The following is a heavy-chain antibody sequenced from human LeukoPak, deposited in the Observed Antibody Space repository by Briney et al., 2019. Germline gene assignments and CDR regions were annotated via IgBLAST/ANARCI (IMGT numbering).Heavy chain of an antibody. D-gene: IGHD5-12*01. CDR2: ISSSSSYI. Sequence: GGSLRLSCAASGFTFSSYSMNWVRQAPGKGPEWVSYISSSSSYIYYADSVKGRFTISRGNAKNSLYLQMNSLRAEDTALYYCARGGYSGYDYASFDCWGQGTLVTVSS. J-gene: IGHJ4*02. CDR3: ARGGYSGYDYASFDC. CDR1: GFTFSSYS. V-gene: IGHV3-21*01.